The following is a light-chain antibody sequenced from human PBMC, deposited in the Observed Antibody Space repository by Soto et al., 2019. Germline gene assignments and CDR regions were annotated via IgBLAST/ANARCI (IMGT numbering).Light chain of an antibody. V-gene: IGKV1-12*01. Sequence: DIQMTQSPSYVSASVVDRVTITCRASQGIKNWLAWYQQKPGKAPNLLIYTGSSLQSGVPSRFSGSGSGTDFTLTINSLQPEDFATYYCQQAASFPITFGQGTRLDIK. CDR1: QGIKNW. CDR3: QQAASFPIT. CDR2: TGS. J-gene: IGKJ5*01.